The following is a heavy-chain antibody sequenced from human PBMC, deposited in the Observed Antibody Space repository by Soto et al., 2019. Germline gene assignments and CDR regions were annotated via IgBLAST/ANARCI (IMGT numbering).Heavy chain of an antibody. CDR2: INHSGST. CDR1: VGSFSVYY. D-gene: IGHD3-3*01. CDR3: ARGRYDFWSGYYPYDY. J-gene: IGHJ4*02. V-gene: IGHV4-34*01. Sequence: SETLSLTCAFYVGSFSVYYWSWIRQPPGKGLEWIGEINHSGSTNYNPSLKSRVTISVDTSKNQFSLKLSSVTAADTAVYYCARGRYDFWSGYYPYDYWGQGTMVTVSS.